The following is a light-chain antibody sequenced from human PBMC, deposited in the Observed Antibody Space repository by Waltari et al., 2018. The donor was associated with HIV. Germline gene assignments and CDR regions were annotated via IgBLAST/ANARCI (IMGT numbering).Light chain of an antibody. CDR3: SSYAGSNNPYV. CDR2: NVS. Sequence: SAITHPPSAPQGPGQPSPTPGTATTTDHGTYNSVTCHHQQPDKAPTLMIYNVSKPPSGVPDRFSGSTSGNTASLTVSVLQTEDDAYYYCSSYAGSNNPYVFGTGTKVTVL. J-gene: IGLJ1*01. V-gene: IGLV2-8*01. CDR1: TTDHGTYNS.